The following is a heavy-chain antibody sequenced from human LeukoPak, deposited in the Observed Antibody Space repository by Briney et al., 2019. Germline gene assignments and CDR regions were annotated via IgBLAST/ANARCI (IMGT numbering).Heavy chain of an antibody. CDR3: ALGACTSCYYCYYYGMDV. CDR2: ISGSGGST. V-gene: IGHV3-23*01. D-gene: IGHD2-2*01. CDR1: GFTFSSYA. J-gene: IGHJ6*02. Sequence: GGSLRLSCAASGFTFSSYAMSWVRQAPGKGLEWVSAISGSGGSTYYADSVKGRFTISRDNSKNTLYLQMNSLRAEDTAVYYCALGACTSCYYCYYYGMDVWGQGTTVTVSS.